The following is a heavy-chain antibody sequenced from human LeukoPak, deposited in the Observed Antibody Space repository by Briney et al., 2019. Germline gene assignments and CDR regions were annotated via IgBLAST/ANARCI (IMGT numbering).Heavy chain of an antibody. V-gene: IGHV3-53*01. Sequence: GGSLRLSCAASGFSFGNYTMSWVRQAPGKGLEWVSIIYSGGNTYYADSVKGRFTISRDNSKNTLYLQMNSLRAKDTAVYYCARGVRNSSGYYSIYFDYWGQGTLVTVSS. CDR2: IYSGGNT. CDR1: GFSFGNYT. CDR3: ARGVRNSSGYYSIYFDY. D-gene: IGHD3-22*01. J-gene: IGHJ4*02.